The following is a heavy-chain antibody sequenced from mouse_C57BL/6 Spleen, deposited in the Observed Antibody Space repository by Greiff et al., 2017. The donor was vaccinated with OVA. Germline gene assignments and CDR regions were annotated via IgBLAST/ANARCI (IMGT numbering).Heavy chain of an antibody. Sequence: QVQLKQSGAELVKPGASVKLSCKASGYTFTEYTIHWVKQRPGQGLEWIGWFYPGGGSIKYNEKFKDKATLTADKSSSTVYMELSRLTSEDSAVYFCARHVLTGYYFDYWGQGTTLTVSS. CDR2: FYPGGGSI. CDR1: GYTFTEYT. D-gene: IGHD4-1*01. J-gene: IGHJ2*01. V-gene: IGHV1-62-2*01. CDR3: ARHVLTGYYFDY.